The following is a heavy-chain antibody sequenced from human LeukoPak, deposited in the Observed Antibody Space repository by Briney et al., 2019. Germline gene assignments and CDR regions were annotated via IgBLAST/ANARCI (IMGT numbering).Heavy chain of an antibody. Sequence: PSETLSLTCAVYGGSFSGYYWSWIRQPPGKGLEWIGEINHSGSTNYNPSLKSRVTISVDTSKNQFSLKLSSVTAADTAVYYCASHCSGGSCYADYWGQRTLVTVSS. D-gene: IGHD2-15*01. V-gene: IGHV4-34*01. J-gene: IGHJ4*02. CDR1: GGSFSGYY. CDR3: ASHCSGGSCYADY. CDR2: INHSGST.